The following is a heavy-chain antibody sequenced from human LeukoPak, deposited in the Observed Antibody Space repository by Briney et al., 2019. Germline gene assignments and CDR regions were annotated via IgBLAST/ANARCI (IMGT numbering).Heavy chain of an antibody. CDR2: IYYSGST. V-gene: IGHV4-34*01. Sequence: SETLSLTCAVYGGSFSGYYWSWIRQPPGKGLEWIGYIYYSGSTYYNPSLESRVTISVDTSKNQFSLKLSSVTAADTAVYYCARVGRSRFDVNYWGQGTLVTVSS. CDR3: ARVGRSRFDVNY. D-gene: IGHD3-10*01. CDR1: GGSFSGYY. J-gene: IGHJ4*02.